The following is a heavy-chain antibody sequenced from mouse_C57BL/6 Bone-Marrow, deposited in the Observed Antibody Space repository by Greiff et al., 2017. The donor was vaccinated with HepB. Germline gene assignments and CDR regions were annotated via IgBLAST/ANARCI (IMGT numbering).Heavy chain of an antibody. J-gene: IGHJ4*01. CDR3: AIGITTVVATGAIDY. CDR2: IHPSDSDT. D-gene: IGHD1-1*01. Sequence: QVQLQQPGAELVKPGASVKVSCKASGYTFTSYWMHWVKQRPGQGLEWIGRIHPSDSDTNYNQKFKGKATLTVDKSSSTAYMQLSSLTSEDSAVYDGAIGITTVVATGAIDYWGPGTSVTVAS. V-gene: IGHV1-74*01. CDR1: GYTFTSYW.